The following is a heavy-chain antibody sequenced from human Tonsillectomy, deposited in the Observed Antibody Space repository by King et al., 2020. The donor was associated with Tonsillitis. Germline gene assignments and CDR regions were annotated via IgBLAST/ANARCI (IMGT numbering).Heavy chain of an antibody. CDR1: GFTFSNYA. J-gene: IGHJ4*02. Sequence: GQLVQSGGGVVQPGTSLRVSCTASGFTFSNYAMHWVRQAPGKGLEWVAVISYDGSNKYYADSVKGRFTISRDNSKNMLYLQMNSLRVEDTAVYYCEGGYDSALGGTDYWGQGPLVTVSS. V-gene: IGHV3-30-3*01. D-gene: IGHD5-12*01. CDR2: ISYDGSNK. CDR3: EGGYDSALGGTDY.